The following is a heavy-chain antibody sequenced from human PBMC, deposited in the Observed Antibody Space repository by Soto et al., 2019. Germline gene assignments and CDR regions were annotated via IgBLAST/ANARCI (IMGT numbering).Heavy chain of an antibody. J-gene: IGHJ4*02. Sequence: GGSLRLSCAASGFTFRSYGMHWFRQAPGKGLEWVAVISYDGSNKYYADSVKGRFTISRDNSKNTLYLQMNSLRAEDTAVYYCAKDLTSSSVAPHYSDYWGQGTLVTVSA. CDR3: AKDLTSSSVAPHYSDY. CDR1: GFTFRSYG. CDR2: ISYDGSNK. D-gene: IGHD6-6*01. V-gene: IGHV3-30*18.